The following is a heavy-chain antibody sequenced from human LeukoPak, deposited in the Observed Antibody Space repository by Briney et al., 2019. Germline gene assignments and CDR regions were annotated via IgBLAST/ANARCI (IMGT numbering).Heavy chain of an antibody. CDR3: GRAIGHTSAWFES. D-gene: IGHD6-19*01. J-gene: IGHJ5*01. CDR1: GYRFTSYW. V-gene: IGHV5-51*01. CDR2: IYPDDSDT. Sequence: GESLKISCKGFGYRFTSYWIGWVRQMPGKGLEWMGIIYPDDSDTRYSPSFQGQVTMSADKSISTAYLQWSSLKASDTAMYYCGRAIGHTSAWFESWRQGTLVTVSS.